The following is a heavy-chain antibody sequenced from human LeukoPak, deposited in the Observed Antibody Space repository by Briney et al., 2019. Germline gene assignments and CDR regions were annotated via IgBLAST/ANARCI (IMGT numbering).Heavy chain of an antibody. CDR1: GVSFSDYY. CDR2: INHSGST. J-gene: IGHJ5*02. CDR3: ARGGSSSWYGWFDP. Sequence: PSETLSLTCAVYGVSFSDYYWSWLRQPPGKGLEWIGEINHSGSTNYNPSLKSRVTISVDTSKNQFSLKLGSVTAADTAVFYCARGGSSSWYGWFDPWGQGTLVTVSS. V-gene: IGHV4-34*01. D-gene: IGHD6-13*01.